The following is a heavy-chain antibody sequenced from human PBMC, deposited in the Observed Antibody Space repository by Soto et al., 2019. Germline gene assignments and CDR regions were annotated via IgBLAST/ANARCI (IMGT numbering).Heavy chain of an antibody. CDR2: ISAHNDNT. CDR3: ARGRYGDY. J-gene: IGHJ4*02. D-gene: IGHD1-1*01. CDR1: GYTFTTYG. V-gene: IGHV1-18*01. Sequence: QVHLVRSGAEVRKPGASVKVSCKGSGYTFTTYGITWVRQAPGQGLEWMGWISAHNDNTNYAQKVQGRVTVTRDTSTSTAYMELRNLRSVDTAVYYCARGRYGDYWGQGALVTVSS.